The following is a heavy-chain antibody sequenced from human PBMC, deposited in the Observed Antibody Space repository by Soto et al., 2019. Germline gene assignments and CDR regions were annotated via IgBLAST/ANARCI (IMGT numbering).Heavy chain of an antibody. Sequence: GGSLRLSCSASGFTFSSYAIHWVRQAPGKGLEYISAISSNGGSTYYADSVKGRFTISRDNSKNTLYLQMSSLRAEDTAVYFCVKGYCSGGTCYSSSAFDFWGQGTLVTVSS. CDR3: VKGYCSGGTCYSSSAFDF. V-gene: IGHV3-64D*08. CDR2: ISSNGGST. J-gene: IGHJ4*02. CDR1: GFTFSSYA. D-gene: IGHD2-15*01.